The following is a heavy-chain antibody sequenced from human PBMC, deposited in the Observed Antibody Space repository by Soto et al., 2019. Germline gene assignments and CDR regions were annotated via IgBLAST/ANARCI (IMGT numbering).Heavy chain of an antibody. J-gene: IGHJ4*02. Sequence: SETLSLTCTVSGGSISTYYWGWVRQPPEKEMEWFGYISYTGSTDYNPSLRGRITISVDTSKNQFSLNLRSVTAADTAVYYCARAVNTYPYYFDFWSQGTLVTVSS. V-gene: IGHV4-59*01. CDR1: GGSISTYY. CDR2: ISYTGST. CDR3: ARAVNTYPYYFDF.